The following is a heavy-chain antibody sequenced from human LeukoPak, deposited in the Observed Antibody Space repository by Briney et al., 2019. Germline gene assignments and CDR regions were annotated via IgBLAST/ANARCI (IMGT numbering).Heavy chain of an antibody. J-gene: IGHJ4*02. Sequence: PSQTLSLTCTISGGAMSSYYWSWSREPPGKGLEWIWRIYYSGSTYSNPSHKRRVTLSVATSKNQFSLQLSSVTAADPAVYYCARHQPGITMLVVVLTSFDYWGQGTLVTVFS. CDR1: GGAMSSYY. V-gene: IGHV4-59*08. CDR2: IYYSGST. D-gene: IGHD3-22*01. CDR3: ARHQPGITMLVVVLTSFDY.